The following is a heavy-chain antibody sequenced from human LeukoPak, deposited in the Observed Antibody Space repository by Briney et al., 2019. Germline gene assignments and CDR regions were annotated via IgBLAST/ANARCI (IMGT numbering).Heavy chain of an antibody. D-gene: IGHD3-22*01. V-gene: IGHV4-59*08. CDR2: IYYSGST. CDR3: ARRHYYDSRGAYQHTDAFDI. Sequence: SETLSLTCTVSGGSISSYYWSWIRQPPAKGLEWIGHIYYSGSTNYNPSLKSRVTISVDTSKNQFSLKLSSVTAADTAVYYCARRHYYDSRGAYQHTDAFDIWGQGTMVTVSS. CDR1: GGSISSYY. J-gene: IGHJ3*02.